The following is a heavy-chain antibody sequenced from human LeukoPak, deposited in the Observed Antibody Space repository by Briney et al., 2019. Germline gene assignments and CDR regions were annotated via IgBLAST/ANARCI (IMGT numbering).Heavy chain of an antibody. D-gene: IGHD1-1*01. CDR2: ISSSGNRI. J-gene: IGHJ4*02. CDR1: GFTFSSYE. V-gene: IGHV3-48*03. Sequence: GGSLRLSCVASGFTFSSYEMNWVRQAPGKGLEWVSYISSSGNRIYYADSVKGRFTISGDNAKNSLYLQMNSLRAEDTAVYYCARSTLERHGEIDYWGQGTLVTVSS. CDR3: ARSTLERHGEIDY.